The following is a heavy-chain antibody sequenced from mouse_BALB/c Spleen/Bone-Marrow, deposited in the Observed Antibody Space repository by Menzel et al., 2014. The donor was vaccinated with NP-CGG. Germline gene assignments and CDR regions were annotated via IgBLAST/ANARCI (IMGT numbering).Heavy chain of an antibody. V-gene: IGHV1-7*01. CDR3: AGYYYGEGFAY. D-gene: IGHD1-1*01. J-gene: IGHJ3*01. CDR1: GYTFTSYW. Sequence: QVQLQQSGAELAKPGASVKMSCKASGYTFTSYWMHWVKQRPGQGLEWIGYINPSRGYNEYNQKFKDKATLTADKSSSTDYMQLSSLTSEDSAVYYCAGYYYGEGFAYWGQGTLVTVSA. CDR2: INPSRGYN.